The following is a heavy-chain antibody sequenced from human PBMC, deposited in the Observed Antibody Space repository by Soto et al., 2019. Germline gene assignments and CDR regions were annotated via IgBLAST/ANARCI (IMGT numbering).Heavy chain of an antibody. D-gene: IGHD3-10*01. CDR2: VNPIVSMS. J-gene: IGHJ4*02. Sequence: QVQLAQSGAEVKRPGSSVKVSCKASGDTFKFYSINWVRQAPGLGLEWMGRVNPIVSMSNYAQRFQGRVTMTADKSTSTAYMELSGLRSEDTAIYYCATSYGSGYRAFDYWGQGALVTVSS. V-gene: IGHV1-69*04. CDR1: GDTFKFYS. CDR3: ATSYGSGYRAFDY.